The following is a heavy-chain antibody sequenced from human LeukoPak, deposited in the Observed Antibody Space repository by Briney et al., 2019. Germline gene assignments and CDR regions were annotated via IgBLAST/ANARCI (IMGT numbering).Heavy chain of an antibody. Sequence: GGSLRLSCAASGFTVSTYYMTWVRQAPGKGLEWVANIRQDGSEKYYVDSVEGRFTISRDNAKNSVYLQMNSLRAEDTAVYYCARDRSISGVVTLDYWGQGTLVTVSS. D-gene: IGHD3-3*01. CDR1: GFTVSTYY. V-gene: IGHV3-7*01. CDR2: IRQDGSEK. J-gene: IGHJ4*02. CDR3: ARDRSISGVVTLDY.